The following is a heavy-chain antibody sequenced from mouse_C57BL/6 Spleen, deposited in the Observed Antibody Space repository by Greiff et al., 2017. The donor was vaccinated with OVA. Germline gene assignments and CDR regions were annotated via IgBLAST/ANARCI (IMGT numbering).Heavy chain of an antibody. CDR2: INPNNGGT. CDR3: ARSSKAWFAY. D-gene: IGHD1-3*01. V-gene: IGHV1-26*01. Sequence: EVQLQQSGPELVKPGASVKISCKASGYTFTDYYMNWVKQSPGKSLEWIGDINPNNGGTSYNQKFKGKATLTVDKSSSTAYMELRSLTSEDSAVYYCARSSKAWFAYWGQGTLVTVSA. CDR1: GYTFTDYY. J-gene: IGHJ3*01.